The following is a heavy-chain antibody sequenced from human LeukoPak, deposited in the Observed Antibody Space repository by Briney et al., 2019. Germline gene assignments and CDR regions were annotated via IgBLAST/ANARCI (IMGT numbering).Heavy chain of an antibody. V-gene: IGHV3-49*04. CDR3: TRVNYYDSSSFYYGYFDY. D-gene: IGHD3-22*01. CDR2: IRNKADGERP. J-gene: IGHJ4*02. Sequence: PGRSLRLSCTASGFTFGNHAMSWVREAPGKGREWGCFIRNKADGERPDYAASVQGRFTITRDDSESIAYLQMNSLKTEDTGVYYCTRVNYYDSSSFYYGYFDYWGQGTLVTVSS. CDR1: GFTFGNHA.